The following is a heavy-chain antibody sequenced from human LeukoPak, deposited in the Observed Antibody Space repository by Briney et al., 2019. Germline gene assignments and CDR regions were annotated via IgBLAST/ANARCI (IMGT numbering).Heavy chain of an antibody. CDR1: GFTFSDYY. V-gene: IGHV3-11*04. CDR2: ISSSGSSI. CDR3: ARVPAESIADWFDP. Sequence: GGSLRLSCAASGFTFSDYYMSWIRQAPGKGLEWVSYISSSGSSIYYADSVKGRFTISRDNAKNSLYLQMNSLRAEDTAVYYCARVPAESIADWFDPWGQGTLVTVSS. J-gene: IGHJ5*02.